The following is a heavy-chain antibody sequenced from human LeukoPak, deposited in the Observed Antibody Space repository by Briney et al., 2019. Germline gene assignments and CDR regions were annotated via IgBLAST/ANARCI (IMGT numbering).Heavy chain of an antibody. CDR2: IYYSGST. CDR1: GGSISSYY. V-gene: IGHV4-59*08. Sequence: SETLSLICTVSGGSISSYYWSWIRQPPGKGLEWIGYIYYSGSTNYNPSLKSRVTISVDTSKNQFSLKLSSVTAADTAVYYCARRASYYYDSSGYYRGDDAFDIWGQGTMVTVSS. D-gene: IGHD3-22*01. J-gene: IGHJ3*02. CDR3: ARRASYYYDSSGYYRGDDAFDI.